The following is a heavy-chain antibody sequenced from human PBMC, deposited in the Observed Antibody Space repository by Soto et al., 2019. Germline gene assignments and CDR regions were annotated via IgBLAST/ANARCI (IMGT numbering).Heavy chain of an antibody. CDR1: GGTFSSYA. CDR2: INPNSGGT. CDR3: ARDRGDYSNMDV. J-gene: IGHJ6*02. V-gene: IGHV1-2*02. Sequence: GASVKVSCKASGGTFSSYAISWVRQAPGQGLEWMGWINPNSGGTNYAQKFQGRVTMTRDTSISTAYMELSRLRSDDTAVYYCARDRGDYSNMDVWGQGTTVTAP. D-gene: IGHD4-4*01.